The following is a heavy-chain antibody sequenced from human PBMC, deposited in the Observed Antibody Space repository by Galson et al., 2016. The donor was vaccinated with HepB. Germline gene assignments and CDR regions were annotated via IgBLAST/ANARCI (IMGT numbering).Heavy chain of an antibody. J-gene: IGHJ4*02. CDR1: GYTFNTYN. CDR3: AREHDHSFYFDY. V-gene: IGHV1-46*02. CDR2: IKPRGGNT. D-gene: IGHD1-1*01. Sequence: SVKVSCKASGYTFNTYNMHWVRQAPGQGLEWMGIIKPRGGNTIYAQKFQDRITMTRDTSTSTVYMELISLRPEDTAVYYCAREHDHSFYFDYWGQGTLLTVSS.